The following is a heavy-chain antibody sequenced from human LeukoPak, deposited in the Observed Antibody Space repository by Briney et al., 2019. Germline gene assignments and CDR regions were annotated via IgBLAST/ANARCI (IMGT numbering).Heavy chain of an antibody. V-gene: IGHV3-23*01. Sequence: PGGSLRLSCAASGFTFSSYAVSWVRQAPGKGLEWVSGMSGSGGATYYADSVKGRFTISRDNSKNNLYLQMNNLRAEDTAVYYCAKDRYSSSWYWDYWGQGTLVTVSS. CDR3: AKDRYSSSWYWDY. J-gene: IGHJ4*02. CDR1: GFTFSSYA. D-gene: IGHD6-13*01. CDR2: MSGSGGAT.